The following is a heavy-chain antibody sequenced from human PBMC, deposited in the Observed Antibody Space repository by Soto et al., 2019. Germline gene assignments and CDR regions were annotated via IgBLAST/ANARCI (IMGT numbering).Heavy chain of an antibody. CDR3: ARDPSIVLVPAATYYYYYYGMDV. V-gene: IGHV3-7*01. CDR2: IKQDGSEK. CDR1: GFTFSSYW. J-gene: IGHJ6*02. D-gene: IGHD2-2*01. Sequence: GSLRLSCAASGFTFSSYWMSWVRQAPGKGLEWVANIKQDGSEKYYVDSVKGRFTISRDNAKNSLYLQMNSLRAEDTAVYYCARDPSIVLVPAATYYYYYYGMDVWGPGTTVTLSS.